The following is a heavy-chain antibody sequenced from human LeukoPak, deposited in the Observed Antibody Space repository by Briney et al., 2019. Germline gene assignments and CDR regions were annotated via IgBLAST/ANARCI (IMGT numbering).Heavy chain of an antibody. Sequence: GRSLSLSCAASGFTFDIYAMSWVRHAPGKGLEWVSGITSGGGDTYHADSVKGRFAISRDNSKNILCLQMNSLRAEDTAVYYCAKEAGENPELCSGSYYHNWFDPWGEGTLVTVSS. CDR1: GFTFDIYA. D-gene: IGHD3-10*02. J-gene: IGHJ5*02. CDR2: ITSGGGDT. CDR3: AKEAGENPELCSGSYYHNWFDP. V-gene: IGHV3-23*01.